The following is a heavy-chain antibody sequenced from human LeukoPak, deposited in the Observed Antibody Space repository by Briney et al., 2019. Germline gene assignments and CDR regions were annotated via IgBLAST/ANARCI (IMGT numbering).Heavy chain of an antibody. V-gene: IGHV4-59*12. D-gene: IGHD6-19*01. CDR2: IYYSGST. Sequence: PSETLSLTCTVSGGSISSYYWSWIRQPPGKGLEWIGYIYYSGSTNYNPSLKSRVTISVDTSKNQFSLKLSSVTAADTAVYYCARGKSGWYFSWGQGTLVTVSS. J-gene: IGHJ4*02. CDR3: ARGKSGWYFS. CDR1: GGSISSYY.